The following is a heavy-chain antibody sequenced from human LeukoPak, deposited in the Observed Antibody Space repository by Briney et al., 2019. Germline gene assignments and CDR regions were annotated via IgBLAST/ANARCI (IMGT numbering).Heavy chain of an antibody. J-gene: IGHJ5*02. CDR2: IYTSGST. Sequence: SETLSLTCTVSGGSISSYYWSWIRQPPGKGLEWIGYIYTSGSTNYNPSLKSRVTISVDTSKNQFSLKLSSVTAADTAVYYCARTLGHVAIRDWFDPWGQGTLVNVSS. CDR3: ARTLGHVAIRDWFDP. V-gene: IGHV4-4*09. CDR1: GGSISSYY. D-gene: IGHD2-2*02.